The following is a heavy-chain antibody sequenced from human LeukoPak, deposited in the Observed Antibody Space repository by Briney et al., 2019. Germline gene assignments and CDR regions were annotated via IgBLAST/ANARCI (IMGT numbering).Heavy chain of an antibody. V-gene: IGHV1-8*01. CDR3: ARGMTTVTPDYFDQ. CDR2: MNPNSGNT. J-gene: IGHJ4*02. Sequence: GASVKVSCKASGYTFTSYDVNWVRQATGQGLEWMGWMNPNSGNTGYAQKFQGRVTMTRNTSISTAYMELSSLRSEDTAVYYCARGMTTVTPDYFDQWGQGTLVTVSS. D-gene: IGHD4-17*01. CDR1: GYTFTSYD.